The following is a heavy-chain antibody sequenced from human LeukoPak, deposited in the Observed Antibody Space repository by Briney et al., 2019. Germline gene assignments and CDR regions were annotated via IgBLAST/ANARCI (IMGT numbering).Heavy chain of an antibody. CDR1: GGTFSSYA. D-gene: IGHD3-9*01. Sequence: SVKVSCKASGGTFSSYAISFVRQAPGQGLEWMGGIIPIFGTANYAQIFQGRVTITADKSTSTAYMELSSLRSEDTAVYYCASVLRYFDWLLSGAFDIWGQGTMVTVSS. V-gene: IGHV1-69*06. CDR2: IIPIFGTA. CDR3: ASVLRYFDWLLSGAFDI. J-gene: IGHJ3*02.